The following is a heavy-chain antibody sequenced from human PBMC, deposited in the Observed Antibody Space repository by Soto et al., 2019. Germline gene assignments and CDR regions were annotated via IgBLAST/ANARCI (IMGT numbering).Heavy chain of an antibody. CDR1: GFTFSSYS. J-gene: IGHJ4*02. CDR2: ISSSSSYI. CDR3: ARSIGDLAVAGYFDY. D-gene: IGHD6-19*01. V-gene: IGHV3-21*04. Sequence: GGSLRLSCAASGFTFSSYSMNWVRQAPGKGLEWVSSISSSSSYIYYADSVKGRFTISRDNAKNSLYLQMNSLRAEDTAVYYCARSIGDLAVAGYFDYWGQGTLVTVSS.